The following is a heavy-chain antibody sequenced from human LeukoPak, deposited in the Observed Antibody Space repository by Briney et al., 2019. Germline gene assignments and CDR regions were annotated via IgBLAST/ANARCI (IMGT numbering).Heavy chain of an antibody. Sequence: ASVKVSCKASGGTFSSYAISWVRQAPGQRLEWMGWINAGNGNTKYSQKFQGRVTITRDTSASTAYMELSSLRSEDTAVYYCARGGIVPYDYGGKGEYYWGQGTLVTVSS. V-gene: IGHV1-3*01. D-gene: IGHD4-23*01. CDR1: GGTFSSYA. CDR3: ARGGIVPYDYGGKGEYY. CDR2: INAGNGNT. J-gene: IGHJ4*02.